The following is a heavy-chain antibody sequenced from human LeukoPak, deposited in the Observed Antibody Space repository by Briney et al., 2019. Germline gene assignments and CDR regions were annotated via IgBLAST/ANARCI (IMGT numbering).Heavy chain of an antibody. CDR2: IYTSGST. V-gene: IGHV4-59*10. J-gene: IGHJ6*03. CDR3: ARSGYDSSRYYYYMDV. CDR1: GGSFSGYY. Sequence: SETLSLTCAVYGGSFSGYYWSWIRQPPGKGLEWIGRIYTSGSTNYNPSLKSRVTMSVDTSKNQFSLKLSSVTAADTAVYYCARSGYDSSRYYYYMDVWGKGTTVTISS. D-gene: IGHD5-12*01.